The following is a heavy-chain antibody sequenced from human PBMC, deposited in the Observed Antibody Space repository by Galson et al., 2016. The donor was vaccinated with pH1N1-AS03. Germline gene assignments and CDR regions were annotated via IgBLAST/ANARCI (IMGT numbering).Heavy chain of an antibody. Sequence: SLRLSCAASGFSFGAYWMAWVRQAPGKGLEWLANIKGDGSVKHCVDSVKGRFTISRDNAKNSMYLQMNSLKTEDTAVYYCTADLSAVTAGGIDYWGRGTLVTVSS. CDR3: TADLSAVTAGGIDY. V-gene: IGHV3-7*03. CDR2: IKGDGSVK. J-gene: IGHJ4*02. D-gene: IGHD2-21*02. CDR1: GFSFGAYW.